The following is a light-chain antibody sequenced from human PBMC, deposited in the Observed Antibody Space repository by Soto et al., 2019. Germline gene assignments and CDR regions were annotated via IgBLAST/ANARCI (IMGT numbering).Light chain of an antibody. J-gene: IGKJ1*01. CDR1: QSVGRS. V-gene: IGKV1-5*01. Sequence: DIQMTQFPSTLSASVGDRVSITCRASQSVGRSLAWYQQKPGKAPKLLIYDAASLESGVSSRFSGSGSGTEVTLTTTRLQPDDSATYYCQRYNAYSGTFGPGTKVEIK. CDR2: DAA. CDR3: QRYNAYSGT.